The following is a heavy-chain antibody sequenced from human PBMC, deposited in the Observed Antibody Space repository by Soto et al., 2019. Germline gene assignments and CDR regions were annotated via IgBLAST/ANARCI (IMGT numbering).Heavy chain of an antibody. CDR2: VSATAGTT. Sequence: PGGSLRLSCAASGFGFTFSNYAMSWVRQAPGKGLEWVSLVSATAGTTYYTDSVKGRFTISRDNSRNTVYLQMNSLRADDTAVYYCAKDRLAGGFDYWGQGTLVTVSS. J-gene: IGHJ4*02. V-gene: IGHV3-23*01. D-gene: IGHD3-16*01. CDR3: AKDRLAGGFDY. CDR1: GFGFTFSNYA.